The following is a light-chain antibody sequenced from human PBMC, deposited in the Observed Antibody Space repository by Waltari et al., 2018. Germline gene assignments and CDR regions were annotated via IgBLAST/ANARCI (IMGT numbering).Light chain of an antibody. J-gene: IGKJ2*01. CDR3: QQYDNWPPTT. V-gene: IGKV3-15*01. CDR2: GAS. Sequence: EIVMTQSPATLSVSPGERATLSCRASQSINNNLAWCRQKPGQAPSLVIYGASFRATGIPARISGSGSGTEFTLTISSLQSEDFAVYYCQQYDNWPPTTFGQGTKLEIK. CDR1: QSINNN.